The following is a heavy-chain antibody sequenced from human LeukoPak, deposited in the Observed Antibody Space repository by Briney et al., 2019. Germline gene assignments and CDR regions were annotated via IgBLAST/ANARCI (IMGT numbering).Heavy chain of an antibody. CDR1: GYTFTGYY. D-gene: IGHD5-12*01. CDR3: ARVVGYSGYDSDFDY. V-gene: IGHV1-2*02. CDR2: INPNSGGT. Sequence: ASVKVSCKASGYTFTGYYMHWVRQAPGQGLEWMGWINPNSGGTNYAQKFQGRVTMTRDTSISTAYMELSRLRFDDTAVYYCARVVGYSGYDSDFDYWGQGTLVTVSS. J-gene: IGHJ4*02.